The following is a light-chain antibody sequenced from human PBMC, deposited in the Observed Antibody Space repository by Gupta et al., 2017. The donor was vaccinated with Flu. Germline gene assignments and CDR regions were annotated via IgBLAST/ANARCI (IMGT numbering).Light chain of an antibody. CDR2: QAS. CDR1: QSVRAW. Sequence: VQMTQSPSTLSASVGVRVTVTCRADQSVRAWLAWFQQKPGKAPKLLIYQASNLESGVPSRFSGSGSGTEFTLTISSLQPDDFATYYCQQYKSDPWTFGQGTKVEIK. V-gene: IGKV1-5*03. J-gene: IGKJ1*01. CDR3: QQYKSDPWT.